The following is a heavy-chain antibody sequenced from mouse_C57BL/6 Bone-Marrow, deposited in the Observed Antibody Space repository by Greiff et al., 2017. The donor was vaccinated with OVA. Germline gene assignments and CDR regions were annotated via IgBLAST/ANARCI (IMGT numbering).Heavy chain of an antibody. CDR1: GFTFSSYG. J-gene: IGHJ2*01. CDR3: ARLVMTTVVAGFDY. CDR2: ISSGGSYT. V-gene: IGHV5-6*02. D-gene: IGHD1-1*01. Sequence: EVMLVESGGDLVKPGGSLKLSCAASGFTFSSYGMSWVRQTPDKRLEWVATISSGGSYTYYPDSVKGRFTISRDNAKNTLYLQMSSLKPEDTAMYYCARLVMTTVVAGFDYWGQGTTLTVSS.